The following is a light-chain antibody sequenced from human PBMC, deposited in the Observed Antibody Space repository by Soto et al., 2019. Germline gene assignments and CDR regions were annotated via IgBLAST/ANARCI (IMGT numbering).Light chain of an antibody. CDR3: SSFSSDTTLFV. CDR1: SSDVGGYNY. J-gene: IGLJ2*01. V-gene: IGLV2-14*01. CDR2: EVN. Sequence: QSALTQPASVSGSPGQSISISCTGTSSDVGGYNYVSWYQQHPGQAPRLIIYEVNYRPSGVSYRFSGSKSGNTASLTISGLQAEAEADYYCSSFSSDTTLFVFGGGTKLTVL.